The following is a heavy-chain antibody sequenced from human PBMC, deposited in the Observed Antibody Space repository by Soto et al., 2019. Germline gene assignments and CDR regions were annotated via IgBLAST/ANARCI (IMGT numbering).Heavy chain of an antibody. CDR2: IYYSGST. V-gene: IGHV4-39*01. D-gene: IGHD3-10*01. J-gene: IGHJ4*02. CDR3: AGGTSMVFDY. Sequence: QLQLQESGPGLVKPSETLSLTCTVSGGSISSSSYYWGWIRQPPGKGLEWIGSIYYSGSTYYNPSLKSRVTISVDTSKTQFSLKLSSVTAADTAVHYCAGGTSMVFDYWGQGPLVSVSS. CDR1: GGSISSSSYY.